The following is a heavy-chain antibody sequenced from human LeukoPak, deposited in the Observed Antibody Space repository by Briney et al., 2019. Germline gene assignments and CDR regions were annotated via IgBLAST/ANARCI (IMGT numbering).Heavy chain of an antibody. CDR1: GFTFSSYG. D-gene: IGHD3-22*01. CDR2: IWYDGSNK. Sequence: GGSLRLSCAASGFTFSSYGIHWVRQAPGKGLEWVVVIWYDGSNKYYADSVKGRFTISRDNSKNTLYLQMNSLRAEDTALYYCARELSPVVKYYFEYWGQGTLVTVSS. V-gene: IGHV3-33*01. CDR3: ARELSPVVKYYFEY. J-gene: IGHJ4*02.